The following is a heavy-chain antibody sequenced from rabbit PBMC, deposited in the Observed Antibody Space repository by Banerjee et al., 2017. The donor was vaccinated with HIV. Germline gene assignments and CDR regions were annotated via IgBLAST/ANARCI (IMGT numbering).Heavy chain of an antibody. Sequence: QQLEESWGGLVQPGGSLKLSCKASGFDFSSYYMSWVRQAPGKGLEWIGTIYAGNGRTYYASWVNGRFTISKTSSTTVTLQLTSLTAADTATYFCARSDSTGYSYLSLWGPGTLVTVS. V-gene: IGHV1S40*01. D-gene: IGHD7-1*01. J-gene: IGHJ4*01. CDR2: IYAGNGRT. CDR3: ARSDSTGYSYLSL. CDR1: GFDFSSYY.